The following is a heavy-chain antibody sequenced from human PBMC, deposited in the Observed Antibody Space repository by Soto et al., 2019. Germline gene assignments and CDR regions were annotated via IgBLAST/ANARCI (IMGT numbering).Heavy chain of an antibody. CDR3: AKCLQPYWNYDAHHI. J-gene: IGHJ3*02. CDR2: IYYNGNT. V-gene: IGHV4-31*03. D-gene: IGHD1-7*01. Sequence: PSETLSLTCTLSGVSITSGAYYWTWVRQHPGKGLEWIGYIYYNGNTYFSPSLKSRLTISIDTSKNQFSLKLSSVTAADTAMYYCAKCLQPYWNYDAHHIWGQGTMVTVSS. CDR1: GVSITSGAYY.